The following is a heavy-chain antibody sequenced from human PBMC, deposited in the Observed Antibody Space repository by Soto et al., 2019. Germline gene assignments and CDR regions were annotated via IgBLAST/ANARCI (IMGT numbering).Heavy chain of an antibody. V-gene: IGHV1-69*02. CDR1: GGTFSSYT. J-gene: IGHJ4*02. CDR3: ATPQDYDDCLDS. D-gene: IGHD3-22*01. CDR2: IIPILGIA. Sequence: SVKVSCKASGGTFSSYTISWVRQAPGQGLEWMGRIIPILGIANYAQKFQGRVTITADKSTSTAYMELSSLRSEDTAVYYCATPQDYDDCLDSWGQGTLVTVSS.